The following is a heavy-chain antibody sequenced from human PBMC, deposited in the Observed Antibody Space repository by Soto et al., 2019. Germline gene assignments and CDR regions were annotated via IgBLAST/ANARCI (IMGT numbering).Heavy chain of an antibody. D-gene: IGHD4-4*01. CDR3: AKADSNYAGRFSYYYMDV. Sequence: ASVKVSCKASGYTFTRYYMQWVRQAPGQGLEWMGIIDANFGKTNYSQKFQGKVTITTDKSTSTAYMELRNLRSDDTAVYYCAKADSNYAGRFSYYYMDVWGTGTMVTVSS. J-gene: IGHJ6*03. V-gene: IGHV1-46*01. CDR2: IDANFGKT. CDR1: GYTFTRYY.